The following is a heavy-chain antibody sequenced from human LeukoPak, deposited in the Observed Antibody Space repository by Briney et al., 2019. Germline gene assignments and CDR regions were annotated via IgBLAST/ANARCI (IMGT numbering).Heavy chain of an antibody. CDR3: ASAHGGSGYDRPFDC. D-gene: IGHD5-12*01. Sequence: GGSLRLSCTASRFYFSTYDMNWVRQVPGKGLEWVSYIDSSGSTTYYAGSVQGRFTISRDNTKNSLYLQMRGLRAEDTAFYYCASAHGGSGYDRPFDCWGQGTLVTVSS. CDR1: RFYFSTYD. J-gene: IGHJ4*02. V-gene: IGHV3-48*03. CDR2: IDSSGSTT.